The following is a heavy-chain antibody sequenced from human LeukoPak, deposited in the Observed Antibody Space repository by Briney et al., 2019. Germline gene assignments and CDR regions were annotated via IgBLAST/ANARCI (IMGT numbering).Heavy chain of an antibody. Sequence: KASETLSLTCTVSGGSISSSSYYWGWIRQPPGKGLEWIGSIYYSGSTYYNPSLKSRVTISVDTSKNQFSLKLSSVTAADTAVYYCSAIAVAGPIDCWGQGTLVTVSS. CDR2: IYYSGST. J-gene: IGHJ4*02. CDR3: SAIAVAGPIDC. V-gene: IGHV4-39*01. CDR1: GGSISSSSYY. D-gene: IGHD6-19*01.